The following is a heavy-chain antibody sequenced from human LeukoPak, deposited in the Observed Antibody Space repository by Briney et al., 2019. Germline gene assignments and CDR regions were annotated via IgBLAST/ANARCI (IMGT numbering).Heavy chain of an antibody. V-gene: IGHV4-61*08. CDR1: GGSISSGGYY. Sequence: SETLSLTCTVSGGSISSGGYYWSWIRQHPGKGLEWIGYIYYSRSTNYNPSLKSRVTISVDTSKNQFSLKLSSVTAADTAVYYCARGGPSFWSGPDYGMDVWGQGTTVTVSS. CDR3: ARGGPSFWSGPDYGMDV. J-gene: IGHJ6*02. D-gene: IGHD3-3*01. CDR2: IYYSRST.